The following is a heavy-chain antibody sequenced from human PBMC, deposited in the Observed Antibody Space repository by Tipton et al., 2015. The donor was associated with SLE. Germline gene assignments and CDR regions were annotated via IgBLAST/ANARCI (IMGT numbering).Heavy chain of an antibody. Sequence: LRLSCAASGFTFSSYSMNWVRQAPGKGLEWVSYISSSSSTIYYADSVKGRFTISRDNAKNSLYLQMNSLRAEDTAVYYCASLVVVPAATGDYWGQGTLVTVSS. CDR1: GFTFSSYS. CDR3: ASLVVVPAATGDY. CDR2: ISSSSSTI. D-gene: IGHD2-2*01. J-gene: IGHJ4*02. V-gene: IGHV3-48*01.